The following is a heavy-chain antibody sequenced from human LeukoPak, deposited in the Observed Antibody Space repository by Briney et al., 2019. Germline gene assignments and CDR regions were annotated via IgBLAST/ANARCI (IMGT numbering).Heavy chain of an antibody. V-gene: IGHV4-39*01. D-gene: IGHD3-22*01. CDR1: GGSISSSSYY. CDR2: IYYSGST. J-gene: IGHJ4*02. CDR3: ARPHRTPDDRGYYYFDY. Sequence: SETLSLTCTVSGGSISSSSYYWGWIRQPPGKGLEWVGSIYYSGSTYYNPSLKSRVTISVDTSKNQFSLKLSSVTAADTAVYYCARPHRTPDDRGYYYFDYWGQGGLVTVSS.